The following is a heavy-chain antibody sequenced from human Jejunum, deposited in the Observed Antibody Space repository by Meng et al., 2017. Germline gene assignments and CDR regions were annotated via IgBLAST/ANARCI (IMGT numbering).Heavy chain of an antibody. CDR3: ARDLTGDYGGNF. CDR1: GFTFSNHC. D-gene: IGHD4-23*01. CDR2: IKEDGSDK. Sequence: GGSLRLSCAASGFTFSNHCMNWVRKAPGKGLEWVANIKEDGSDKYYVDSVKGRFTISRDNAKNSLYLQMNSLRAEDTAVYYCARDLTGDYGGNFWGQGTLVTVSS. J-gene: IGHJ4*02. V-gene: IGHV3-7*01.